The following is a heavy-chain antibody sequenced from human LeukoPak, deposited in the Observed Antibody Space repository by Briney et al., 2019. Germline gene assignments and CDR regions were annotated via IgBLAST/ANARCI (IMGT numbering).Heavy chain of an antibody. Sequence: SETLSLTCTVSGGSISSYYWSWIRQSPGKGLEWIGYIYYSGSTSYNPSLKSRVTISVDTSKNQFSLKLSSVTAADTAVYYCASPSLVAVAAFDYWGQGTLVTVSS. CDR3: ASPSLVAVAAFDY. CDR2: IYYSGST. J-gene: IGHJ4*02. CDR1: GGSISSYY. D-gene: IGHD6-19*01. V-gene: IGHV4-59*12.